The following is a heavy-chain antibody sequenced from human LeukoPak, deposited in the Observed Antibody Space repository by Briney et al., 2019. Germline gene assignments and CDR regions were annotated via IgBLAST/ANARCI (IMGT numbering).Heavy chain of an antibody. Sequence: GGSLRLSCAGSGFIFNNYAMHWVRQPPGKGLEWVSGISWNSGSIDYADSVKGRFTISRDNAKNSLYLQMSSLRVEDTAFYYCAKDNRRHYTSGPNPDSLHWGQGALVTVSS. CDR3: AKDNRRHYTSGPNPDSLH. CDR1: GFIFNNYA. V-gene: IGHV3-9*01. CDR2: ISWNSGSI. J-gene: IGHJ4*02. D-gene: IGHD6-19*01.